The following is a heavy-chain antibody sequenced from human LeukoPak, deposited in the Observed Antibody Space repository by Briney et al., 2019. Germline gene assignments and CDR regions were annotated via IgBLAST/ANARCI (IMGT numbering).Heavy chain of an antibody. CDR3: ARDDGDL. CDR1: GFTFRGYW. CDR2: IKEDGREK. J-gene: IGHJ4*02. Sequence: PGGSLTLSCADSGFTFRGYWMKWVRQAPGQGLEWVASIKEDGREKFYVDSVKGRFTISRDDAKNSLYLQMDSLRVEDTAVYYCARDDGDLWGQGTLVTVSS. V-gene: IGHV3-7*01.